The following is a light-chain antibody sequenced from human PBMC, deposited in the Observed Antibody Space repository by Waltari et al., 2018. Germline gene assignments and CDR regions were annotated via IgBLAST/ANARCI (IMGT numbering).Light chain of an antibody. CDR3: CSYVGSHTNWV. CDR1: SSDVGDYNF. Sequence: QSALTQPRSVSGSPGQSVTISCTGISSDVGDYNFVSWYQQHPGKAPKLMIHDVSRRPSGVPDRFSGSKSGNTASLTISGLQAEDEAEYYCCSYVGSHTNWVFGGGTKLTVL. CDR2: DVS. V-gene: IGLV2-11*01. J-gene: IGLJ3*02.